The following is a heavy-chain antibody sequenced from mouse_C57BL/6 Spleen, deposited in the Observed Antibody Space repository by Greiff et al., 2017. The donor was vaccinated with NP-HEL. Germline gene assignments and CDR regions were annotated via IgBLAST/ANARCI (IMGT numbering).Heavy chain of an antibody. D-gene: IGHD1-1*01. CDR2: ISYDGSN. CDR1: GYSITSGYY. CDR3: ARGSHYYFDY. J-gene: IGHJ2*01. V-gene: IGHV3-6*01. Sequence: EVKLMESGPGLVKPSQSLSLTCSVTGYSITSGYYWNWIRQFPGNKLEWMGYISYDGSNNYNPSLKNRISITRDTSKNQFFLKLNSVTTEDTATYYCARGSHYYFDYWGQGTTLTVSS.